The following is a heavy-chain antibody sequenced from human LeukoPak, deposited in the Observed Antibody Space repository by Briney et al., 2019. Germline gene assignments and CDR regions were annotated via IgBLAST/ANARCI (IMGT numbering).Heavy chain of an antibody. Sequence: SETLSLTCAVYGGSFSGYFWSWIRQSPGKGLEWIGYIYYSGSAHYNSSLKSRVTISVDTSKNQFSLKLSPVTAADTAVYYCARDPHYHDRSGSFVWGQGTMVTVSS. D-gene: IGHD3-22*01. CDR2: IYYSGSA. V-gene: IGHV4-34*01. CDR1: GGSFSGYF. CDR3: ARDPHYHDRSGSFV. J-gene: IGHJ3*01.